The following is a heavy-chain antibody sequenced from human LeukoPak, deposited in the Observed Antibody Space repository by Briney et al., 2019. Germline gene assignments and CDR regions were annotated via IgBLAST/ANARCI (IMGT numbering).Heavy chain of an antibody. D-gene: IGHD6-19*01. Sequence: PSETLSLTCTVSGGSISSSSYYWGWIRQPPGKGLEWIGYIYNSGSTNYNPSLKSRVTISVGTSKNQLSLKVTSVTAADTAVYYCARDPGAVAGIYYFDYWGQGTLVTVSS. J-gene: IGHJ4*02. CDR3: ARDPGAVAGIYYFDY. CDR1: GGSISSSSYY. V-gene: IGHV4-61*01. CDR2: IYNSGST.